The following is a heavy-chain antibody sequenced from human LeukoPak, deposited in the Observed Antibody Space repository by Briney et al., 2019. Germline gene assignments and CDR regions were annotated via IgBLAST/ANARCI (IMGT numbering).Heavy chain of an antibody. D-gene: IGHD3-3*01. J-gene: IGHJ3*02. V-gene: IGHV1-18*01. CDR1: GYTFTSYG. Sequence: ASVKVSCKASGYTFTSYGISWVRQAPGQGLEWMGWISAYNGNTNYAQKLQGRVTMTTDTSTSTAYMELRSLRSDDTAVYYCARPSRHYDFWSGYSTPDDAFDIWGQGTMVTVSS. CDR3: ARPSRHYDFWSGYSTPDDAFDI. CDR2: ISAYNGNT.